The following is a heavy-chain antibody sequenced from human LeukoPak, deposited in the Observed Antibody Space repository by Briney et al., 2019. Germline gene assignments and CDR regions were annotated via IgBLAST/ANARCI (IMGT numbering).Heavy chain of an antibody. CDR3: ARSRLGYCSGGSCFFQNWFDP. D-gene: IGHD2-15*01. Sequence: ASVKVSCKASGYTFTNYAMNWVRQAPGQGLEWMGWINPNSGGTNYAQKFQGRVTMTRDTSISTAYMELSRLRSDDTAVYYCARSRLGYCSGGSCFFQNWFDPWGQGTLVTVSS. J-gene: IGHJ5*02. CDR1: GYTFTNYA. V-gene: IGHV1-2*02. CDR2: INPNSGGT.